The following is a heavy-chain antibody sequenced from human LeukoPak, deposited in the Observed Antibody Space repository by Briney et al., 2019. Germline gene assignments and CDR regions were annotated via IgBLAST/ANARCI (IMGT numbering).Heavy chain of an antibody. J-gene: IGHJ3*02. V-gene: IGHV4-39*07. Sequence: SETLSLTCTVSGDSISSSSYYWGWIRQPPGKGLEWIGSIYHSGSTYYNPSLKSRVTISVDTSKNQFSLKLSSVTAADTAVYYCARDSSRWGYDFWSGYFGDAFDIWGQGTMVTVSS. D-gene: IGHD3-3*01. CDR2: IYHSGST. CDR3: ARDSSRWGYDFWSGYFGDAFDI. CDR1: GDSISSSSYY.